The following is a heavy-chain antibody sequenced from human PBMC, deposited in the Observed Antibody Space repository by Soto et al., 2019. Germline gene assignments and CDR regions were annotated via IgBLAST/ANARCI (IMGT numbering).Heavy chain of an antibody. J-gene: IGHJ3*02. Sequence: QVQLVQSGAEVKKPGSSVKVSCKASGGTFSSYTISWVRQAPGQGLEWMGRIIPILNIANYAQKFQARVTITADKSTSTAYMELSSLRSEDTAVYYCASGYGSWKDAFDIWGQGTMVTVSS. CDR1: GGTFSSYT. CDR3: ASGYGSWKDAFDI. V-gene: IGHV1-69*02. D-gene: IGHD3-10*01. CDR2: IIPILNIA.